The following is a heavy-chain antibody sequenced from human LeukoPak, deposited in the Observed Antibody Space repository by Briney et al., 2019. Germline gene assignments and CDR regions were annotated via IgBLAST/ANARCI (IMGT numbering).Heavy chain of an antibody. CDR3: ATWFREFYYFDY. V-gene: IGHV1-24*01. D-gene: IGHD3-10*01. Sequence: ASVKVSCKVSGYTLTELSMHWVRRAPGKGLEWMGGFDPEDGETIYAQKFQGRVTMTEDTSTDTAYMELSSLRSEDTAVYYCATWFREFYYFDYWGQGTLVTVSS. CDR2: FDPEDGET. CDR1: GYTLTELS. J-gene: IGHJ4*02.